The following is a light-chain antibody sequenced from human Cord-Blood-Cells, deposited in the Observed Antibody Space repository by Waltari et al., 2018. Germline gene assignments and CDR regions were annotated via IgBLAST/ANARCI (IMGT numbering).Light chain of an antibody. CDR1: KLGDKY. V-gene: IGLV3-1*01. J-gene: IGLJ3*02. CDR3: QAWDSSAAV. CDR2: QDS. Sequence: SYELTQPPSVSVSPGQTASITCSGDKLGDKYACWYQQKPGQSPVLVIYQDSKRASRMPRRFAGSNSGNTATLTISGTQARDEADYCCQAWDSSAAVFGGGTKLTVL.